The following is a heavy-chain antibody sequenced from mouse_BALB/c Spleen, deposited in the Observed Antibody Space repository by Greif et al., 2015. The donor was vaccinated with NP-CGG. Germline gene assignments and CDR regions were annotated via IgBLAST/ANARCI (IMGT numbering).Heavy chain of an antibody. CDR3: TSVYDGYYGFAY. CDR2: LISGGSYT. Sequence: VKLVESGCGLVKPGGSLKLSCAASGFTFSSYTMSWVRQTPEKRLEWFATLISGGSYTYYPDSVKGRFAISRDNAKNTLDRQRSSLKSEDTAMYYCTSVYDGYYGFAYWGKGTLVTVSA. V-gene: IGHV5-6-4*01. J-gene: IGHJ3*01. D-gene: IGHD2-3*01. CDR1: GFTFSSYT.